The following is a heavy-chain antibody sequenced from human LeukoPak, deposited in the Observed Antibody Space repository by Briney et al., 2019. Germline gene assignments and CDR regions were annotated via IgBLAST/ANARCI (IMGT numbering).Heavy chain of an antibody. J-gene: IGHJ4*02. V-gene: IGHV1-18*01. CDR3: AREALLLSGYAFDY. CDR2: ISAYNGNT. CDR1: GYTFTSYG. Sequence: GASVKVSCKASGYTFTSYGISWVRQAPGQGLEWMGWISAYNGNTNYAQKLQGRVTMTTGTSTSTAYMELRSLRSDDTAVYYCAREALLLSGYAFDYWGQGTLVTVSS. D-gene: IGHD3-22*01.